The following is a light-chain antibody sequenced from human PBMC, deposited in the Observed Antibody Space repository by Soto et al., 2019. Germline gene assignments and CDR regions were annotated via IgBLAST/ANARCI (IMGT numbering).Light chain of an antibody. V-gene: IGKV1-9*01. CDR2: AAS. J-gene: IGKJ4*01. Sequence: IQLTQSPSSLSASVGDRVTITCRASQGISSYLAWYQQKPGKAPKLLIYAASTLQSGVPSRFSGSGSGTDFTLTIRSLHPEDFATYYCQQLNSYPLTFGGGTKVEIK. CDR1: QGISSY. CDR3: QQLNSYPLT.